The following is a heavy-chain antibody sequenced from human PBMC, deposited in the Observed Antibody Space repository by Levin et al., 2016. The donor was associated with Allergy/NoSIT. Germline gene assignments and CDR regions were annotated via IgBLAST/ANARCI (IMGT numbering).Heavy chain of an antibody. D-gene: IGHD6-6*01. V-gene: IGHV3-15*04. J-gene: IGHJ4*02. CDR2: IGRKSDGGTT. Sequence: GESLKISCAASGFSFSNAWVSWVRQAPGKGLEWVGRIGRKSDGGTTDYAAPVKGRFTISRHDSENTLYLQMNSLKTEDTAVYYCTTRLAGGQGTLVTVSS. CDR3: TTRLA. CDR1: GFSFSNAW.